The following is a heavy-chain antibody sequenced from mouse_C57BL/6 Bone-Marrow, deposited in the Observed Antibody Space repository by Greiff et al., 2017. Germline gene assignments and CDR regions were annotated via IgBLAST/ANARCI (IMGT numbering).Heavy chain of an antibody. Sequence: EVQLQQSGAELVRPGASVKLSCTASGFNIKDDYMPWVKQRPEQGLEWIGWIGPGNGDTDYAAKFQGKVTITADTSPNTPYLQLSSLTSGDTAVYYCAYYYGSRDVAYWGQGTLVTVSA. D-gene: IGHD1-1*01. V-gene: IGHV14-4*01. CDR3: AYYYGSRDVAY. J-gene: IGHJ3*01. CDR2: IGPGNGDT. CDR1: GFNIKDDY.